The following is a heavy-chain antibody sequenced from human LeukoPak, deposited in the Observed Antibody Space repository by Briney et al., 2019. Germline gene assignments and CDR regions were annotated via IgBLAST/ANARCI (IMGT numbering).Heavy chain of an antibody. J-gene: IGHJ5*02. CDR2: IYSSGST. V-gene: IGHV4-4*07. Sequence: SETLSLTCTVSGDFFSSYYWSWVRQPAGKGLEWIGHIYSSGSTNYNPSLKSRVTMSIDSSKNQFSLKLSSVTAADTAVYYCARRGSGWSNWFDPWGQGTLVTVSS. CDR1: GDFFSSYY. CDR3: ARRGSGWSNWFDP. D-gene: IGHD6-19*01.